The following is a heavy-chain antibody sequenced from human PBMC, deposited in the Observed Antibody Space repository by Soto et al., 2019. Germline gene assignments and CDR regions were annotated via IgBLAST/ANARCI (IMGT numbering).Heavy chain of an antibody. Sequence: QLQLQESGPGLVKPSETLSLTCNVSGGSISSSSYYWGWIRQPPGKGLEWIASIYYSGHTYYNPALKSRVTISLDTSKNQFSRKLSSVTAADTAVYYCAMSLWFGNTPNWFDPWGQGTLVTVSS. D-gene: IGHD3-10*01. CDR3: AMSLWFGNTPNWFDP. CDR2: IYYSGHT. V-gene: IGHV4-39*01. CDR1: GGSISSSSYY. J-gene: IGHJ5*02.